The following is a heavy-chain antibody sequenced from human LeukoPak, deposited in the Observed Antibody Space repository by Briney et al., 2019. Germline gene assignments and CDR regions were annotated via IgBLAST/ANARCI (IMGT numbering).Heavy chain of an antibody. V-gene: IGHV3-30-3*01. D-gene: IGHD3-10*01. CDR1: GFTFSSYA. Sequence: GGSLRLSCSASGFTFSSYAMHWVRQAPGKGLEWVAVISYDGSNKYYADSVKGRFTISRDNSKNTLYLQMNSLRAEDTAVYYCAREGRRVRGVMDYWGQGTLVTVSS. CDR2: ISYDGSNK. CDR3: AREGRRVRGVMDY. J-gene: IGHJ4*02.